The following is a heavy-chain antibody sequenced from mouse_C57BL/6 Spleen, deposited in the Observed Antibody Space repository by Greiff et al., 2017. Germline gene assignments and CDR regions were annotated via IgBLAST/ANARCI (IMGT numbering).Heavy chain of an antibody. Sequence: QVQLKQPGAELVRPGSSVKLSCKASGYTFTSYWMHWVKQRPIQGLEWIGNIDPSDSETHYNQKFTDKATLTVDKSSSTAYMQLSSLTSEDSAVYYCARRLWDWYFDVGGTGTTVTVSS. D-gene: IGHD1-2*01. V-gene: IGHV1-52*01. CDR1: GYTFTSYW. CDR2: IDPSDSET. CDR3: ARRLWDWYFDV. J-gene: IGHJ1*03.